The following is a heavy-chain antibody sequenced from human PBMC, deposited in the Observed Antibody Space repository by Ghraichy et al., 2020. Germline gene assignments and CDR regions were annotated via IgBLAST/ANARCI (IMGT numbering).Heavy chain of an antibody. CDR2: INHSGST. Sequence: GSLRLSCAASGFTFSSYAMSWVRQAPGKGLEWIGEINHSGSTNYNPSLKSRVALSVDRLKNQFSLRLSFVTAADTAMYYCARGRKSSQQLVPLPFDYWGQGTLVNVSS. D-gene: IGHD6-13*01. CDR1: GFTFSSYA. CDR3: ARGRKSSQQLVPLPFDY. V-gene: IGHV4-34*01. J-gene: IGHJ4*02.